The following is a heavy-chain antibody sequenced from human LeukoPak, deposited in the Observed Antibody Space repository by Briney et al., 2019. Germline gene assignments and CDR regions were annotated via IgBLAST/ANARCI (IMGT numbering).Heavy chain of an antibody. CDR3: ARASETHDAFDI. Sequence: ASVNVSCTASGYTFTVYYMYWVRQAPGQGLEWMGWINPNSGGTNYAQKFQGWVTMTRDTSISTAYMELSRLRSDDTAVYYCARASETHDAFDIWGQGTMVTVSS. CDR2: INPNSGGT. J-gene: IGHJ3*02. V-gene: IGHV1-2*04. CDR1: GYTFTVYY.